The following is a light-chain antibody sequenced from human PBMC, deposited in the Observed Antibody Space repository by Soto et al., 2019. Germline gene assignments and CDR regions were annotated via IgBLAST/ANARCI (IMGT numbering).Light chain of an antibody. CDR3: ATWDNTLSAEV. J-gene: IGLJ3*02. Sequence: QSVLTQPPSVSAAPGQKVTISCFGSNSNIGKNYVSWYQQLPGTAPKLLIYGNNNRHSGITDRISGSKSGTSATLGITGLQPGDEADYYCATWDNTLSAEVFXGGTKVTVL. CDR1: NSNIGKNY. V-gene: IGLV1-51*01. CDR2: GNN.